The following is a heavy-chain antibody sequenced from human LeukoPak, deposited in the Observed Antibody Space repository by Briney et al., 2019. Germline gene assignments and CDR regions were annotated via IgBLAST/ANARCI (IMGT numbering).Heavy chain of an antibody. D-gene: IGHD3-22*01. CDR3: ARSPGRTTYYYDSSGYYRNWFDP. CDR2: INPNSGGT. CDR1: GYTFTGYY. Sequence: ASVKVSCKASGYTFTGYYIHWVRQAPGQGLEWMGWINPNSGGTNYAQKFQGRVTMTRDTSISTAYMELSRLRSDDTAVYYCARSPGRTTYYYDSSGYYRNWFDPWGQGTLITVSS. V-gene: IGHV1-2*02. J-gene: IGHJ5*02.